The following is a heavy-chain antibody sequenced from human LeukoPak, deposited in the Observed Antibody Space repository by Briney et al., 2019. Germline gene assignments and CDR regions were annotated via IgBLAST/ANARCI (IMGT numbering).Heavy chain of an antibody. D-gene: IGHD2-21*02. CDR2: VIPILGSS. Sequence: GASVKVSCKAYGGTLTKNSVTWVRQAPAQGLEWMGGVIPILGSSKYARKFQGRVTITTDDSTNTDYMEMSGLMPEDTAIYYCASSMTVTSSSRVTYFYHYMAVWGGGTTVIVSS. V-gene: IGHV1-69*16. J-gene: IGHJ6*03. CDR1: GGTLTKNS. CDR3: ASSMTVTSSSRVTYFYHYMAV.